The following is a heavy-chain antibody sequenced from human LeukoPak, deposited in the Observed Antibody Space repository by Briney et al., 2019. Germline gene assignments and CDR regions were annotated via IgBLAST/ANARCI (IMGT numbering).Heavy chain of an antibody. D-gene: IGHD3-22*01. J-gene: IGHJ4*02. CDR2: ISGRGGST. CDR1: GFTFSTYA. Sequence: GGSLRLSCAASGFTFSTYAMSRVRQAPGKGLEWVSAISGRGGSTYYADSVKGRFTISRDYSKNTLYLQMNSLRAEDTAVYYCAKDGSSSSTYYFYFDYWGQGTLVTVSS. CDR3: AKDGSSSSTYYFYFDY. V-gene: IGHV3-23*01.